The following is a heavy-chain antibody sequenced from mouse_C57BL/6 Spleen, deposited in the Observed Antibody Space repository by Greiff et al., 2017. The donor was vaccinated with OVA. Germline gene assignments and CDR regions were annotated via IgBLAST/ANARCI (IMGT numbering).Heavy chain of an antibody. J-gene: IGHJ2*01. CDR2: IDPSDSET. V-gene: IGHV1-52*01. Sequence: QVQLKQPGAELVRPGSSVKLSCKASGYTFTSYWMHWVKQRPIQGLEWIGNIDPSDSETHYNQKFKDKATLTVDKSSSTAYMQLSSLTSEDSAVYYCARSGANSYYFDYWGQGTTLTVSS. CDR3: ARSGANSYYFDY. D-gene: IGHD4-1*01. CDR1: GYTFTSYW.